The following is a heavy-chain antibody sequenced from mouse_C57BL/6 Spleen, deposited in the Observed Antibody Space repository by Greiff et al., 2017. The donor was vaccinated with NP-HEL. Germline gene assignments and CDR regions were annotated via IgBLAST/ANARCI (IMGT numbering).Heavy chain of an antibody. D-gene: IGHD5-5*01. J-gene: IGHJ4*01. CDR2: IDPSDSYT. V-gene: IGHV1-50*01. CDR3: ARREPYLYAMDY. CDR1: GYTFTSYW. Sequence: VQLQQPGAELVKPGASVKLSCKASGYTFTSYWMQWVKQRPGQGLEWIGEIDPSDSYTNYNQKFKGKATLTVDTSSSTAYMQLSSLTSEDSAVDYCARREPYLYAMDYWGQGTSVTVSS.